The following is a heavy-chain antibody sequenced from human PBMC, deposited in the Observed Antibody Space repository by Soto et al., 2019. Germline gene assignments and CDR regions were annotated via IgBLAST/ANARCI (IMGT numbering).Heavy chain of an antibody. Sequence: PSETLSLTCTVSGGPISSYYWSWIRQPPGKGLEWIGYIHHSGGTNYSPSLKSRVTISADTSKNQFSLKLSSVTAADTAVYYCAREGPLTSVTTWFDSWGQGTLVTVSS. J-gene: IGHJ5*01. V-gene: IGHV4-59*01. CDR1: GGPISSYY. CDR3: AREGPLTSVTTWFDS. CDR2: IHHSGGT. D-gene: IGHD4-17*01.